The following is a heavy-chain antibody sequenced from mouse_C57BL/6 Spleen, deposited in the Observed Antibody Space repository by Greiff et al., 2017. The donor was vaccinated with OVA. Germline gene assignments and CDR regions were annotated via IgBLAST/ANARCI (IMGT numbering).Heavy chain of an antibody. D-gene: IGHD2-4*01. CDR1: GYTFTSYW. CDR2: IYPGSGST. J-gene: IGHJ2*01. CDR3: ARVYDYDVYYFDY. V-gene: IGHV1-55*01. Sequence: VQLQQPGAELVKPGASVKMSCKASGYTFTSYWITWVKLRPGQGLEWIGDIYPGSGSTNYNEKFKSKATLTVDTSSSTAYMQLSSLTSEDSAVYYCARVYDYDVYYFDYWGQGTTLTVSS.